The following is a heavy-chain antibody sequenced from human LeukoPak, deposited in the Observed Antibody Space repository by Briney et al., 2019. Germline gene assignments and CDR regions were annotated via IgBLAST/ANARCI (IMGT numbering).Heavy chain of an antibody. J-gene: IGHJ6*02. V-gene: IGHV1-2*02. Sequence: GASVKVSCKASGYTFTGYYMHWVRQAPGQGLEWMGWINPNSGGTNYAQKFQGRVTMTRDTSISTAYMELSRLRSGDTAVYYCASLCGGGTSCYYYYYGMDVWGQGTTVTVSS. CDR1: GYTFTGYY. CDR3: ASLCGGGTSCYYYYYGMDV. D-gene: IGHD2-2*01. CDR2: INPNSGGT.